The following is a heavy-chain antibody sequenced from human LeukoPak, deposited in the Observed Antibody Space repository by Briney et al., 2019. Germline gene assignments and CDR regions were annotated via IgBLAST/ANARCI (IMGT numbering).Heavy chain of an antibody. CDR3: ARVTVTTDSFDY. D-gene: IGHD4-17*01. J-gene: IGHJ4*02. CDR1: GGSISSGGYY. V-gene: IGHV4-30-2*01. CDR2: IYHSGST. Sequence: SETLSLTCTVSGGSISSGGYYWSWIRQPPGKGLEWVGYIYHSGSTYYNPSLKSRFTISVARSKNQFSLKLSSVTAADTAVYYCARVTVTTDSFDYWGQGTLVTVSS.